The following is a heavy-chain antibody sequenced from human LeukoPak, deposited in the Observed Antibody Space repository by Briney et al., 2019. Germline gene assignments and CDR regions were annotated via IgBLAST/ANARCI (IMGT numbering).Heavy chain of an antibody. J-gene: IGHJ4*02. Sequence: GGSLRLSCAASGFTFSRYIMNWVRQAPGKGLEWVSSISSSSDNIYYADSVQGRFTISRDNAKNSLYLQMNSLRAEDTAVYYCAREGDYWGQGTLVTVSS. V-gene: IGHV3-21*01. CDR1: GFTFSRYI. CDR2: ISSSSDNI. CDR3: AREGDY.